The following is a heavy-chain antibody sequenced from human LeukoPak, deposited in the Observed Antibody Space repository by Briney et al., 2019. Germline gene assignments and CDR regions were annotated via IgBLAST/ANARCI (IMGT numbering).Heavy chain of an antibody. CDR1: GYTFTSYY. D-gene: IGHD6-13*01. J-gene: IGHJ5*01. CDR2: INPSGGST. V-gene: IGHV1-46*01. Sequence: GASVKVSCKASGYTFTSYYMHWVRQAPGQGLEWMGIINPSGGSTSYAQKFQGRVTMTRDMSTSTVYMELSSLRSEGTAEYYCARDYSRSWFDYWGQGTLVTVSS. CDR3: ARDYSRSWFDY.